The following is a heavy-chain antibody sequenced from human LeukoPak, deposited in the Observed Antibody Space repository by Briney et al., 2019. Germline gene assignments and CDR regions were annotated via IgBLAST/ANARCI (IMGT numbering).Heavy chain of an antibody. CDR2: IYYGGST. V-gene: IGHV4-39*07. J-gene: IGHJ2*01. CDR1: GGSISNISYY. CDR3: ARLRGAGSWYFDL. Sequence: PSETLSLTCTVSGGSISNISYYWGWIRQPPGKGLEWIGSIYYGGSTYYNPSLKSRVTISVDTSKNQFSLKLTSVTAADTAVYYCARLRGAGSWYFDLWGRGTLVTVSS. D-gene: IGHD3-10*01.